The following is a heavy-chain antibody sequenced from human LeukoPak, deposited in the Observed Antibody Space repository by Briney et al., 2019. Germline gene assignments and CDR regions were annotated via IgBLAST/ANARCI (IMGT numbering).Heavy chain of an antibody. Sequence: GGSLRLSCAASGFTFSSYSMNWVRQAPGKGLEWVSYISSSSSTIYYADSVKGRFTISRDNAKNSLYLQMNSLRAEDTAVYYCARDLVVVDCWGQGTLVTVSS. CDR3: ARDLVVVDC. J-gene: IGHJ4*02. V-gene: IGHV3-48*01. CDR1: GFTFSSYS. D-gene: IGHD2-15*01. CDR2: ISSSSSTI.